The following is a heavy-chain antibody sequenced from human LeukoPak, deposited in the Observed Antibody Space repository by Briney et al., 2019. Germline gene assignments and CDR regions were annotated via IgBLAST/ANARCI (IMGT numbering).Heavy chain of an antibody. CDR3: ARRGLLWFGELYP. V-gene: IGHV4-39*07. D-gene: IGHD3-10*01. CDR2: IYYSGST. CDR1: GGSISSSSYY. Sequence: SETLSLTCTVSGGSISSSSYYWGWIRQPPGKGLEWIGSIYYSGSTYYNPSLKSRVTISVDTSKNQFSLKLSSVTAADTAVYYCARRGLLWFGELYPWGQGTLVTVSS. J-gene: IGHJ5*02.